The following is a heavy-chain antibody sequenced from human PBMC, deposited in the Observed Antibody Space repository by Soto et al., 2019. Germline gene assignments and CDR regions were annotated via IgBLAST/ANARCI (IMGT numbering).Heavy chain of an antibody. CDR3: ARGPMVMTHKAAAGDRAYMDV. CDR2: ISWNSGSI. D-gene: IGHD6-13*01. Sequence: GGSLRLSCAASGFTFDDYAMHWVRQAPGKGLEWVSGISWNSGSIGYADSVKGRFTISRDNAKNSPYLQMNSLRAEDTALYYCARGPMVMTHKAAAGDRAYMDVWGKGTTVTVSS. J-gene: IGHJ6*03. CDR1: GFTFDDYA. V-gene: IGHV3-9*01.